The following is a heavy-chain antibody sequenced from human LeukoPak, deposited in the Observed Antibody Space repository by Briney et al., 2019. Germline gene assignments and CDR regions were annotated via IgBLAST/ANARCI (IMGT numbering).Heavy chain of an antibody. J-gene: IGHJ4*02. CDR1: GFTVSSNY. D-gene: IGHD3-3*01. V-gene: IGHV3-53*01. Sequence: PGGSLRLSCAASGFTVSSNYMSWVRQAPGKGLEWVSVIYSGGSTYYADSVKGRFTISRDNSKNTLYLQMNSLRAEDTAVYYCAKDLVTIFGVVIIPYYFDYWGQGTLVTVSS. CDR3: AKDLVTIFGVVIIPYYFDY. CDR2: IYSGGST.